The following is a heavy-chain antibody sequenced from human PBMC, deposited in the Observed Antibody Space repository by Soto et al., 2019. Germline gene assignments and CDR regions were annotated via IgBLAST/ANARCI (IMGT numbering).Heavy chain of an antibody. CDR1: GYTFTTYG. CDR3: AREDGYCSGGTCHSGGWLEP. D-gene: IGHD2-15*01. CDR2: INPYNGNT. Sequence: ASVKGSCKTSGYTFTTYGVSWVRQAPGQGLEWMGWINPYNGNTNYAQRLQGRVTLTTDTSTNTAYMELRSLRSDDTALYYCAREDGYCSGGTCHSGGWLEPWGQGTLVTVSS. V-gene: IGHV1-18*01. J-gene: IGHJ5*02.